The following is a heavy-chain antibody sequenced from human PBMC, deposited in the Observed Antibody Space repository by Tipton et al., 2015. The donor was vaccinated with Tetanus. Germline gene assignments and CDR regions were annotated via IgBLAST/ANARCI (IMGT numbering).Heavy chain of an antibody. CDR1: GASITSLY. CDR3: ARMQRYGMDV. V-gene: IGHV4-4*07. Sequence: TLSLTCTVSGASITSLYWSWIRQPAGKGLEWIGRIYTSESTNYNPSLKSRLTMSVDTSKNQFSLRMNSVPAAATAVYYCARMQRYGMDVWGQGTTVTVSS. J-gene: IGHJ6*02. CDR2: IYTSEST. D-gene: IGHD6-25*01.